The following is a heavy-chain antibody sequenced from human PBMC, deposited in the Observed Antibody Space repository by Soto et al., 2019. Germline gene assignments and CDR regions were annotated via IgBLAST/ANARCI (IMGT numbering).Heavy chain of an antibody. V-gene: IGHV2-5*02. D-gene: IGHD6-13*01. Sequence: QITLKESGPTLVKPTQTLTLTCTFSGFSLSTSGVGVGWIRQPPGKALEWLALIYWDDDKRYSPSLKSRLTITKDTSKNQVVLTMTNMDPVDTATYYCAQGYSSSWYNGFYFDYWGQGTLVTVSS. CDR2: IYWDDDK. CDR1: GFSLSTSGVG. CDR3: AQGYSSSWYNGFYFDY. J-gene: IGHJ4*02.